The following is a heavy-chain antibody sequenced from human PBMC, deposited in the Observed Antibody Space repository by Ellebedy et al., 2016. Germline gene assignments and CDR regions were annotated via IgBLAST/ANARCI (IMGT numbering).Heavy chain of an antibody. CDR2: LYSGGST. D-gene: IGHD6-19*01. J-gene: IGHJ4*02. CDR3: ARGNAVPGPEPLDY. Sequence: GESLKISCAASGFTFSSYSMHWVRQAPGKGLEWVSVLYSGGSTFYADSVKGRFTISRDNSKNTLYLQMNSLRAEDTAVYYCARGNAVPGPEPLDYWGQGTLVTVSS. V-gene: IGHV3-66*01. CDR1: GFTFSSYS.